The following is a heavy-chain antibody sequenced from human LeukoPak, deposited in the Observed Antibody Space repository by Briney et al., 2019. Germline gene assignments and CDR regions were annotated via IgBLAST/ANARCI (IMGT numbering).Heavy chain of an antibody. CDR2: INHSGST. CDR3: ARGRGDTAMAVFDY. D-gene: IGHD5-18*01. V-gene: IGHV4-34*01. J-gene: IGHJ4*02. Sequence: SETLSLTCAVYGGSFSGYYWSWIRQPPGKGLEWIGEINHSGSTNYNPTLKSRVTISVDTSKNQFSLKLSSVTAADTAVYYCARGRGDTAMAVFDYWGQGTLVTVSS. CDR1: GGSFSGYY.